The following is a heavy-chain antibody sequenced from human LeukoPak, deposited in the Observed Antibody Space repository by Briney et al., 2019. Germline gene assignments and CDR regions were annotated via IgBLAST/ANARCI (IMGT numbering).Heavy chain of an antibody. D-gene: IGHD3-16*02. CDR2: ISWNSGSI. Sequence: GGSLRLSCAASGFTFDDYAMHWVRQAPGKGLEWVSGISWNSGSIGYADSVKGRFTISRDNAKNSLYLQMNNLRAEDTALYYCAKDKGLRLGELSILDFDYWGQGTLVTVSS. V-gene: IGHV3-9*01. CDR3: AKDKGLRLGELSILDFDY. CDR1: GFTFDDYA. J-gene: IGHJ4*02.